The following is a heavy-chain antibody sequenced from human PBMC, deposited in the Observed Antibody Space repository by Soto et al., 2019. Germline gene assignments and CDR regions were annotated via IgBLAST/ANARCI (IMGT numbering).Heavy chain of an antibody. CDR1: GGSISSYY. CDR3: ATHYSPQDWFDP. J-gene: IGHJ5*02. CDR2: IYYSGST. Sequence: QVQLQESGPGLVKPSETLSLTCTVSGGSISSYYWSWIRQPPGKGLEWIGYIYYSGSTNYNPSLKSRVTISVDTSKNQFSLTLSSVTAADTAVYYCATHYSPQDWFDPWGQGTLVTVSS. V-gene: IGHV4-59*08. D-gene: IGHD2-21*01.